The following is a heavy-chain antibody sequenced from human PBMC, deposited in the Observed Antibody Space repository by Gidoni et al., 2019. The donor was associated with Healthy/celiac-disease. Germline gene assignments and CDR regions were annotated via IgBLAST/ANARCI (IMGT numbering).Heavy chain of an antibody. V-gene: IGHV3-21*01. CDR3: ARDDYYYDSSGMGPHYYFDY. Sequence: EVQLVESGGGRVKPGGSLRLSCAASGFTFSRYSSNWVRQAPGKGLEWVSSISSSSSYIYYADSVKGRFTISRDNAKNSLYLQMNSLRAEDTAVYYCARDDYYYDSSGMGPHYYFDYWGQGTLVTVSS. CDR2: ISSSSSYI. J-gene: IGHJ4*02. CDR1: GFTFSRYS. D-gene: IGHD3-22*01.